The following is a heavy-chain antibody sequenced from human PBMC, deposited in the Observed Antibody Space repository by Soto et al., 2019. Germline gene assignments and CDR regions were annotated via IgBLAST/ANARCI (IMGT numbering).Heavy chain of an antibody. Sequence: ESLSLTCSVHGASFRGYFWSWVRQSPGRGPEWIGEINESGGTDYNPSLQSLVSISLDTSKSQFSLNLTSVTGADTAVYLCARVRVSYGGKSGGGVHFLYYGMDVWGQGTKVTVYS. D-gene: IGHD3-16*01. CDR2: INESGGT. CDR1: GASFRGYF. V-gene: IGHV4-34*01. J-gene: IGHJ6*02. CDR3: ARVRVSYGGKSGGGVHFLYYGMDV.